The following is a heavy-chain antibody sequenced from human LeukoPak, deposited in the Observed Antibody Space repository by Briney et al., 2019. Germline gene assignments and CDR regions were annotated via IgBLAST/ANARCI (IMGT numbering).Heavy chain of an antibody. CDR3: AKDSRFLEWLSDLCFDY. CDR2: ISGSGGST. CDR1: GFTVNDA. D-gene: IGHD3-3*01. Sequence: HPGGSLRLSCAASGFTVNDAWMSWVRQAPGKGLEWVSAISGSGGSTYYADSVKGRFTISRDNSKNTLYLQMNSLRAEDTAVYYCAKDSRFLEWLSDLCFDYWGQGTLVTVSS. J-gene: IGHJ4*02. V-gene: IGHV3-23*01.